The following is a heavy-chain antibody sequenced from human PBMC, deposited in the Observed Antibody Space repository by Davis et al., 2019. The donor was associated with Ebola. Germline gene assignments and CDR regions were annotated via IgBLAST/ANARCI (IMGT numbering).Heavy chain of an antibody. CDR3: AKDQYSSSFAALYKH. CDR2: IIPIFGTA. D-gene: IGHD6-13*01. J-gene: IGHJ4*02. Sequence: AASVKVSCKASSGTFSSYAISWVRQAPGQGLEWMGGIIPIFGTANYAQKFQGRVTITADESTSTAYMELSSLRAEDTAVYYCAKDQYSSSFAALYKHWGQGTLVTVSS. V-gene: IGHV1-69*13. CDR1: SGTFSSYA.